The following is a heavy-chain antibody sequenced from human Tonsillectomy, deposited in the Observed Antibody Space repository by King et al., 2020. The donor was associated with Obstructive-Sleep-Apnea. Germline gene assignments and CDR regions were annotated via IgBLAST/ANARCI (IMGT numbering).Heavy chain of an antibody. J-gene: IGHJ4*02. D-gene: IGHD3-9*01. CDR1: GFTFSSYA. CDR3: AGEGYYDTNFGGGSVY. CDR2: ISYDGSNK. Sequence: VQLVESGGGVVQPGRSLRLSCAASGFTFSSYAMHWVRQAPGKGLEWVAVISYDGSNKYYADSVKGRFTISRDNSKNTLYLQMNSLRAEDTAVYYCAGEGYYDTNFGGGSVYWGQGTLVTVSS. V-gene: IGHV3-30*04.